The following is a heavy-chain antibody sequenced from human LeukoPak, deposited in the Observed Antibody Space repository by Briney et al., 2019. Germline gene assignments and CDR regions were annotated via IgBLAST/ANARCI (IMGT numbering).Heavy chain of an antibody. J-gene: IGHJ4*02. CDR1: GFTFSSYA. D-gene: IGHD1-26*01. Sequence: PGGSLRLSCAASGFTFSSYAMSWVRQAPGKGLEWVSAISGSGGSTYYADSVKGRFTISRDNSKNTLYLQMNSLRAEDTAVYYCAKSPGKGRDLYSGSYYRAGGYFDYWGQGTLVTVSS. V-gene: IGHV3-23*01. CDR2: ISGSGGST. CDR3: AKSPGKGRDLYSGSYYRAGGYFDY.